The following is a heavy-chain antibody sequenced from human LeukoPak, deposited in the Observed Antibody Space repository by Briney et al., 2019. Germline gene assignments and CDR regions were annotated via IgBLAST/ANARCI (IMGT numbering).Heavy chain of an antibody. D-gene: IGHD4-17*01. J-gene: IGHJ4*02. CDR3: VERDYGDPSFDY. CDR2: IYTSGST. Sequence: SETLSLTCTASGGSISNYYRSWIRQPAGKGLDWIGRIYTSGSTNYNPSLKSRVTISVDKSKNKSSLKLRTVTAADTAAYYCVERDYGDPSFDYWGEGDLVTVSS. V-gene: IGHV4-4*07. CDR1: GGSISNYY.